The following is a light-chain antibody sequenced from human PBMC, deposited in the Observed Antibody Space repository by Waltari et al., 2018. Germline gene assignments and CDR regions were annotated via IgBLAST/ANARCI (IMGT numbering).Light chain of an antibody. Sequence: DIMLTQSPGTLSLSPGERAPLSCRASESVSKYLAWYQQRPGQAPRLLIYAASNRATGIPDRFSGSGSGTDFSLTISRLEPEDFAVYYCQMYVRLPVTFGQGTKVEIK. J-gene: IGKJ1*01. CDR2: AAS. V-gene: IGKV3-20*01. CDR1: ESVSKY. CDR3: QMYVRLPVT.